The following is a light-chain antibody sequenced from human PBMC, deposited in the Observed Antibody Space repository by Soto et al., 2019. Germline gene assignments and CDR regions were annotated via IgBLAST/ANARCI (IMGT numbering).Light chain of an antibody. J-gene: IGKJ3*01. V-gene: IGKV1-33*01. CDR2: DAF. CDR3: QQYENLPLT. Sequence: DIPMTQSPSSLSASVGDRVTITCQASHDISNCLNWYQQKPGKAPKLLIYDAFNSETGVPSRLSGSGSGTDFTFTISSLQPEDIATYYCQQYENLPLTFGPGTKVDIK. CDR1: HDISNC.